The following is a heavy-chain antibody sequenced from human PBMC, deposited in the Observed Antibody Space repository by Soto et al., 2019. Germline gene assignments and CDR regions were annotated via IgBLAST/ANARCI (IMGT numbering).Heavy chain of an antibody. Sequence: GGSLRLSSAAFGFTRVKYTMGWVRQAPGKGLEWVAESFSSGGTQYADSVKGRFTISRDNSRNMVFLQMNGLRVEDTALYYCARDREPDGIWTFDSWGQGALVTVSS. CDR2: SFSSGGT. CDR3: ARDREPDGIWTFDS. J-gene: IGHJ4*02. CDR1: GFTRVKYT. D-gene: IGHD3-9*01. V-gene: IGHV3-53*01.